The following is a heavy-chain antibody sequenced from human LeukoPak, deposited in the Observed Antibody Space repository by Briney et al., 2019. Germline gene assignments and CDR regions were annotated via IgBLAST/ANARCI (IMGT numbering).Heavy chain of an antibody. CDR1: GYTFTGYY. CDR3: ASLQTSHWFDP. J-gene: IGHJ5*02. CDR2: INPNNGGT. V-gene: IGHV1-2*02. Sequence: ASVKVSCKASGYTFTGYYVHWVRQAPGQGLEWMGWINPNNGGTNYAQKFQGRVTMTRDTSISTAYMELSRLRSDDTAVYYCASLQTSHWFDPWGQGTLVTVSS.